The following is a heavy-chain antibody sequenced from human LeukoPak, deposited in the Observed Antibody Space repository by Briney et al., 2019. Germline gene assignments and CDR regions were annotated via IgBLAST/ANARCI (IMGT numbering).Heavy chain of an antibody. D-gene: IGHD4-17*01. CDR2: IYYSGST. CDR1: GGSISSYY. CDR3: ASGYYGTRTLAFDY. V-gene: IGHV4-59*01. J-gene: IGHJ4*02. Sequence: SETLSLTCTVSGGSISSYYWSWIRQPPGKGLEWIGYIYYSGSTNYNPSLKSQVTISVDTSKNQFSLKLSSVTAADTAVYYCASGYYGTRTLAFDYWGQGTLVTVSS.